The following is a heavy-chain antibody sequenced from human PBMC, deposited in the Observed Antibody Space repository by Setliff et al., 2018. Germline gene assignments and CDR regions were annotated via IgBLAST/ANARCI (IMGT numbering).Heavy chain of an antibody. J-gene: IGHJ5*02. CDR1: GYRFSTYG. CDR3: ARTTGSTHNWLDP. V-gene: IGHV1-18*01. CDR2: VSDNNGNT. Sequence: GASVKVSCKASGYRFSTYGISWVRQAPGQGLEWMAWVSDNNGNTNYAKSFQGRVTMNTDTSTSTAYMELGSLTSDDTAVYYCARTTGSTHNWLDPWGPGTLVTVSS. D-gene: IGHD1-1*01.